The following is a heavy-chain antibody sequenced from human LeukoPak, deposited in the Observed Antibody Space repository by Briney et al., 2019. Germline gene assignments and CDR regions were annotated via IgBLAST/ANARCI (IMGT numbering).Heavy chain of an antibody. CDR3: ARVGWELQFDY. D-gene: IGHD1-26*01. V-gene: IGHV3-30-3*01. CDR2: ISYDGSNK. CDR1: GFTFSSYA. Sequence: GRSLRLSCAASGFTFSSYAMHWVRQAPGKGLEWVAVISYDGSNKYYADSVKGRFTISRDNSKNTLYLQMNSLRAEDTAVYYCARVGWELQFDYWGQGTLATVSS. J-gene: IGHJ4*02.